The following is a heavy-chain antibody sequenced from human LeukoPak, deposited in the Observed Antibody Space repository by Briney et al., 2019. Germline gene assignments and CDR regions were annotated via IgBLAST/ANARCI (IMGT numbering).Heavy chain of an antibody. CDR1: GFTFSSYG. CDR2: IRYDGSNK. D-gene: IGHD3-10*01. Sequence: GGSLRLSCAASGFTFSSYGMHWVRQAPGKGLEWVAFIRYDGSNKYYADSVKGRFTISRDNSKNTLYLQMNSLRTEETAVYYCAKGPAMVRGTFDPWGQGTLVTVSS. CDR3: AKGPAMVRGTFDP. V-gene: IGHV3-30*02. J-gene: IGHJ5*02.